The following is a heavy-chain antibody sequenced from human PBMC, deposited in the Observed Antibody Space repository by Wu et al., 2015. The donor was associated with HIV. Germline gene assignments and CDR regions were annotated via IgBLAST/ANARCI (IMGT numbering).Heavy chain of an antibody. J-gene: IGHJ5*02. V-gene: IGHV1-18*04. Sequence: QVQLVQSGAEVKKPGASMKVSCKASGYLFSSYYIHWVRQVPGQGLEWMGWISAYNGNTNYAQKLQGRVTMTTDTSTSTAYMELRSLRSDDTAVYYCAREVAQNWFDPWGQGTLVTVSS. CDR1: GYLFSSYY. CDR3: AREVAQNWFDP. CDR2: ISAYNGNT.